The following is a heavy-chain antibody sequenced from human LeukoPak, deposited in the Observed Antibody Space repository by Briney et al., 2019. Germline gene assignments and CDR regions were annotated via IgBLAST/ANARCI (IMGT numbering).Heavy chain of an antibody. V-gene: IGHV3-30*02. CDR2: IRYDGSNK. Sequence: QAGRSLRLSCAASGFTFSSYGMHWVRQAPGKGLEWVAFIRYDGSNKYYADSVKGRFTISRDNSKNTLYLQMNSLRAEDTAVYYCAKGGYGTNWFDPWGQGTLVTVSS. CDR1: GFTFSSYG. J-gene: IGHJ5*02. D-gene: IGHD6-13*01. CDR3: AKGGYGTNWFDP.